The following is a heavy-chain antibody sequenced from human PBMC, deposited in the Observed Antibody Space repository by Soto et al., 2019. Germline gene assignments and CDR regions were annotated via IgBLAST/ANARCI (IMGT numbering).Heavy chain of an antibody. J-gene: IGHJ6*02. CDR1: GYSFTIYC. V-gene: IGHV5-51*01. Sequence: PGQSLKISCKGSGYSFTIYCIGWVRQMPGRGLELVAIIYPGDSDTRYSASSQGQVTISASKYVSTAYLQWSSLKASDTAMYYWARHNIEEDIIVAETRYYSGFDVWGQGTTVTVS. D-gene: IGHD2-2*01. CDR2: IYPGDSDT. CDR3: ARHNIEEDIIVAETRYYSGFDV.